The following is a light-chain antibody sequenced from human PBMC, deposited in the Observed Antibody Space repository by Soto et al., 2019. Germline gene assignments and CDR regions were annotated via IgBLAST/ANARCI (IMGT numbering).Light chain of an antibody. CDR1: QDISRY. V-gene: IGKV1-9*01. Sequence: PLTQSPSSLSASVGDRVTITCRASQDISRYLAWYQQRAGKAPKLLIYGASTLQSGVPSRFSGSGSGTEFTLTISSLQPEDFATYHCQQLQRTPFTFGHGTTVDV. CDR3: QQLQRTPFT. CDR2: GAS. J-gene: IGKJ3*01.